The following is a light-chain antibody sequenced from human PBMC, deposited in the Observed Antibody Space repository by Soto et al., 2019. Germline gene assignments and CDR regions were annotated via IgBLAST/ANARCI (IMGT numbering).Light chain of an antibody. J-gene: IGKJ1*01. CDR1: QTITDW. V-gene: IGKV1-5*03. CDR3: QHYDTYTWT. CDR2: KAS. Sequence: DIQMTQSPSTLSASVGDRVTITCRASQTITDWLAWYQQKPGKAPRLLIYKASTLESGVPSRFSGSGSGTEFTLTISSLQPDDFVTYYCQHYDTYTWTFGQGTKVEIK.